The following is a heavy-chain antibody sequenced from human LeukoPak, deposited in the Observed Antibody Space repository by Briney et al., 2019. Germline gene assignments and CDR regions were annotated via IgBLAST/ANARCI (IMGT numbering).Heavy chain of an antibody. J-gene: IGHJ4*02. CDR2: IISTGGTI. CDR1: GFTFSDYY. V-gene: IGHV3-11*01. Sequence: GGSLRLSCAASGFTFSDYYMSWIRQAPGKGLEWLSYIISTGGTIYYADSVKGRFTISRDNAKNSLYLQMNSLRAEDTAVYYCAKAGIVGATTSIDYWGQGTLATVSS. CDR3: AKAGIVGATTSIDY. D-gene: IGHD1-26*01.